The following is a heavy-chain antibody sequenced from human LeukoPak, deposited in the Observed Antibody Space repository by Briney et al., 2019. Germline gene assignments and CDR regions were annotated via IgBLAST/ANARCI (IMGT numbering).Heavy chain of an antibody. J-gene: IGHJ3*02. Sequence: SETLSLTCAVYGGSFSGYYWSWIRQPPGKGLEWIGEINHSGSTNYNPSLKSRITISVDTSKNQFSLKLSSVTAADTAVYYCARELWFGVGREYAFDIWGQGTMVTVSS. CDR2: INHSGST. CDR1: GGSFSGYY. V-gene: IGHV4-34*01. D-gene: IGHD3-10*01. CDR3: ARELWFGVGREYAFDI.